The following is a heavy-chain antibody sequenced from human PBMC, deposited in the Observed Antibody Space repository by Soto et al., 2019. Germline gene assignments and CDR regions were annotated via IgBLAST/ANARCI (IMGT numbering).Heavy chain of an antibody. D-gene: IGHD3-3*01. CDR3: ARVSTWAYEQYYLDS. J-gene: IGHJ4*02. V-gene: IGHV4-59*01. CDR2: IYYSGST. CDR1: GGSISGYY. Sequence: PSETLSLTCTVSGGSISGYYWSWIRQPPGKGLEWIGYIYYSGSTNYNPSLKSRVTISVDTSKNQFSLKLSSVTAADTAVYYCARVSTWAYEQYYLDSWGQGILVTVSS.